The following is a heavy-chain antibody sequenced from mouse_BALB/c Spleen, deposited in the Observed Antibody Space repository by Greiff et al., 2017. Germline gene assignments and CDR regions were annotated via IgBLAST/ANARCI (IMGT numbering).Heavy chain of an antibody. D-gene: IGHD2-14*01. CDR1: GFNIKDTY. Sequence: EVQGVESGAELVKPGASVKLSCTASGFNIKDTYMHWVKQRPEQGLEWIGRIDPANGNTKYDPKFQGKATITADTSSNTAYLQLSSLTSEDTAVYYCARIEGRYDEAYWGQGTLVTVSA. CDR2: IDPANGNT. CDR3: ARIEGRYDEAY. J-gene: IGHJ3*01. V-gene: IGHV14-3*02.